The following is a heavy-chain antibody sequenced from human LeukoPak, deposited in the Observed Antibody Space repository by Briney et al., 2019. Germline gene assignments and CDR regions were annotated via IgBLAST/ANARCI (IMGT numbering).Heavy chain of an antibody. CDR3: ARDGGSYLNYFDY. CDR1: GFTFSSYG. J-gene: IGHJ4*02. Sequence: AGGSLRLSCAASGFTFSSYGIHWVRQAPGKGLEWVAFIRYDGSNKYYADSVKGRFTISRDNAKNTLYLQMNSLRAEDTAVYYCARDGGSYLNYFDYWGQGTLVTVSS. CDR2: IRYDGSNK. V-gene: IGHV3-30*02. D-gene: IGHD1-26*01.